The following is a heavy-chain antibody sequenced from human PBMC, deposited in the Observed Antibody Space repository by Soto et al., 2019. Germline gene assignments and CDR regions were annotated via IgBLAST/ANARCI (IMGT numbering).Heavy chain of an antibody. Sequence: GESLKISCKGSGYTFTSYYIGWVRQMPGKGLEWMGIIYPGDSNTRYSPSFQGQVTISADKSISTTFLQWSSLQASDTAMYYCARARAYSSSSFCFDYWGQGTLVTVSS. CDR3: ARARAYSSSSFCFDY. D-gene: IGHD6-6*01. J-gene: IGHJ4*02. CDR2: IYPGDSNT. CDR1: GYTFTSYY. V-gene: IGHV5-51*01.